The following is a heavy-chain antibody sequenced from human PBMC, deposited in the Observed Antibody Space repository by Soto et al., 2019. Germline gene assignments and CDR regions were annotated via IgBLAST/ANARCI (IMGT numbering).Heavy chain of an antibody. CDR3: ARSRAYYYDSSGYDSVFDY. CDR1: GGTFSSYA. J-gene: IGHJ4*02. V-gene: IGHV1-69*01. D-gene: IGHD3-22*01. Sequence: QVQLVQSGAEVKKPGSSVKVSCKASGGTFSSYAISWVRQAPGQGLEWMGGIIPIFGTANYAQKFQGRVTSTADESTITAYMELSSLISEDTSVYYCARSRAYYYDSSGYDSVFDYWGQGTLVTVSS. CDR2: IIPIFGTA.